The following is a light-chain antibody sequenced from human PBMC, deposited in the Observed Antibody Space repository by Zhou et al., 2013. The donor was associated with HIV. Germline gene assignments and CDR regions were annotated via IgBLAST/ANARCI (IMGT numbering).Light chain of an antibody. V-gene: IGKV1-39*01. J-gene: IGKJ3*01. Sequence: DIQMTQSPSSLSASVGDRVTITCRASQTIDSYLNWYQQKPGKAPKLLIYATSSLQSGVPSRFSGSGSGTDFTLTISSLQPEDFATYYCQQANSFPLTFGPGTKVDIK. CDR3: QQANSFPLT. CDR1: QTIDSY. CDR2: ATS.